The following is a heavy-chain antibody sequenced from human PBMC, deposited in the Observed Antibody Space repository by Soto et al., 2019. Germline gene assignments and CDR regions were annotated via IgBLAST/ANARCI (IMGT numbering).Heavy chain of an antibody. V-gene: IGHV4-39*01. Sequence: QLQLQESGPGLVKPSETLSLTCTVSNGSISSSNYHWGWIRQAPGKGLECIGRIYYSGTTYYNPSHTSRATISAETTKNQFSLKLSSVTAAEPAVYYCARRKHGDSSGWGGFDYWGQGTLVTVSS. CDR1: NGSISSSNYH. J-gene: IGHJ4*02. CDR2: IYYSGTT. CDR3: ARRKHGDSSGWGGFDY. D-gene: IGHD6-19*01.